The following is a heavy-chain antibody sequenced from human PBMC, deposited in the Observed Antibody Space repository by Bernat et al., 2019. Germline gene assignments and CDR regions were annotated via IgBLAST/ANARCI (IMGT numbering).Heavy chain of an antibody. Sequence: QVQLVESGGGVVQPGRSLRLSCAASGFTFSSYAMHWVRQAPGKGLEWVAVISYDGSNKYYADSVKGRFTISRDKSKNTLYLQMNSLRAEDTAVYYCARSHRKWLVHGVDYWGQGTLVTVSS. CDR3: ARSHRKWLVHGVDY. V-gene: IGHV3-30-3*01. J-gene: IGHJ4*02. D-gene: IGHD6-19*01. CDR2: ISYDGSNK. CDR1: GFTFSSYA.